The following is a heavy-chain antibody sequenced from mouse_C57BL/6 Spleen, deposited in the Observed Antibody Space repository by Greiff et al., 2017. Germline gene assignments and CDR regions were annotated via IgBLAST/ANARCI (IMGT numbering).Heavy chain of an antibody. CDR1: GFTFTDYY. J-gene: IGHJ2*01. CDR2: IRNKANGYTT. Sequence: EVQGVESGGGLVQPGGSLSLSCAASGFTFTDYYMSWVRQPPGKALEWLGFIRNKANGYTTEYSASVKGRFTISRDNSQSILYLQMNALRAEDSATYYCARGNYGSRPFDYWGQGTTLTVSS. CDR3: ARGNYGSRPFDY. V-gene: IGHV7-3*01. D-gene: IGHD1-1*01.